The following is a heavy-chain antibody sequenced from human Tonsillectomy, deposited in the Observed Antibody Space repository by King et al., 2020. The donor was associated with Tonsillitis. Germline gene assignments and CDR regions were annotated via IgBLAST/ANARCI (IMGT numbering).Heavy chain of an antibody. CDR1: GDSLSHFY. V-gene: IGHV4-59*08. D-gene: IGHD3-9*01. CDR3: ARQPAYYDISHYWYFDL. J-gene: IGHJ2*01. CDR2: IHSLGRT. Sequence: VQLQESGPGLVKPSETLSLTCNVSGDSLSHFYWSWIRQPPGKGLEWVGYIHSLGRTNYNPSLKSRVTISVDTSKNQVSLKLRSVTAADTAVYYCARQPAYYDISHYWYFDLWGRGTLVTVSS.